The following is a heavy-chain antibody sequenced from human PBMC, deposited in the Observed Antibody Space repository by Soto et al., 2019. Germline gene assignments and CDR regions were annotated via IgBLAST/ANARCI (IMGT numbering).Heavy chain of an antibody. J-gene: IGHJ4*02. CDR1: GYTLTELS. CDR3: ATALGYCSGGSCYDGY. CDR2: FDPEDGET. D-gene: IGHD2-15*01. V-gene: IGHV1-24*01. Sequence: ASVKVSCKVSGYTLTELSMHWVRQAPGKGLEWMGGFDPEDGETIYAQKFQGRVAMTEDTSTDTAYMELSSLRSEDTAVYYCATALGYCSGGSCYDGYWGQGTLVTVSS.